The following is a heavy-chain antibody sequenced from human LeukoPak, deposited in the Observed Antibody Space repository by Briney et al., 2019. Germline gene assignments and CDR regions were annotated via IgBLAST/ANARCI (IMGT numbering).Heavy chain of an antibody. CDR1: GFTFSSYS. D-gene: IGHD6-13*01. CDR2: ISSSSYI. CDR3: ASGSGYSSSWYPNAFDI. J-gene: IGHJ3*02. Sequence: GGSLRLSCAASGFTFSSYSMNWVRQAPGKGLEWVSSISSSSYIYYADSVKGRFTISRDNAKNSLYLQMNSLRAEGTAVYYCASGSGYSSSWYPNAFDIWGQGTMVTVSS. V-gene: IGHV3-21*01.